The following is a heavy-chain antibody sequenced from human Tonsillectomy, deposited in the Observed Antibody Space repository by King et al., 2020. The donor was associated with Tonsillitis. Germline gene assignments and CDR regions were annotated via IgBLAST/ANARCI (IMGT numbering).Heavy chain of an antibody. CDR2: MKEDGSEK. J-gene: IGHJ4*02. V-gene: IGHV3-7*03. CDR1: GFTFSTCW. D-gene: IGHD3-22*01. Sequence: VQLVESGGGLVQPGGSLRLSCAASGFTFSTCWMTWVRQTPTKGLEWVANMKEDGSEKYYVDSVRGRFTISRDNAKNSVYLQMNSLRAEDTAVYYCATGGESSGYRASHYWGQGTLVTVSS. CDR3: ATGGESSGYRASHY.